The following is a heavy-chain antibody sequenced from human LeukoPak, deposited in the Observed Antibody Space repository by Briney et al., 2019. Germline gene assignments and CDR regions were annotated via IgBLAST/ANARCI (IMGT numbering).Heavy chain of an antibody. CDR1: GYTLTSYC. V-gene: IGHV1-18*01. D-gene: IGHD1-26*01. J-gene: IGHJ4*02. Sequence: RASVTVSCKASGYTLTSYCIRWVRQAPRQGLEGMGWISAYNGDTNYAQKLQGRVTMTTDPSTSTAYMELRSLRSNDAAVYYCARDGDLVGATNFDYWGQGTLVTVSS. CDR3: ARDGDLVGATNFDY. CDR2: ISAYNGDT.